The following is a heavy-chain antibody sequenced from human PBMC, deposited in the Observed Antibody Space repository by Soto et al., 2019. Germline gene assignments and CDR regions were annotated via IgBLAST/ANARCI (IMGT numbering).Heavy chain of an antibody. CDR3: CRRGTSHLPPGE. CDR2: IYHTGDA. D-gene: IGHD2-15*01. CDR1: GYSISSGFY. Sequence: PSETLSLTCTVSGYSISSGFYWGWFRQSPGKGLEWIGNIYHTGDAYYNPSLRSRVALSVDTSNNQFSLKLTSVTAADTAVYYCCRRGTSHLPPGEWGQGPQVTVSS. V-gene: IGHV4-38-2*02. J-gene: IGHJ4*02.